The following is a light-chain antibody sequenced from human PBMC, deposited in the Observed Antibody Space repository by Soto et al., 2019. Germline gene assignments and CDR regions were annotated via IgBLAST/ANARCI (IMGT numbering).Light chain of an antibody. Sequence: DIQMTQSPSSLSASVGDRVTITCRASQSISTYLIWYQQKPGKAPKLLIYATSSLQSGVPSRFSGSGSGTDFTLTISCLQSEDFAIYYCQQYYSYPLTFGGGTKVDIK. CDR2: ATS. CDR1: QSISTY. J-gene: IGKJ4*01. V-gene: IGKV1-39*01. CDR3: QQYYSYPLT.